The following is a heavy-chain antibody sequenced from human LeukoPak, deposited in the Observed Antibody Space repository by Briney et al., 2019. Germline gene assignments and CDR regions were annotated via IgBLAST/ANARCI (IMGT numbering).Heavy chain of an antibody. CDR2: IYSGGTT. J-gene: IGHJ4*02. Sequence: GGSLRLSCAASGFTVSSNYMSWVRQAPGKGLEWVSVIYSGGTTYYADSVKGRFTISRDNSKNTLYLQMNSLRAEDTAVYYCAKDRSDDYYDSSGLDYWGQGTLVTVSS. CDR3: AKDRSDDYYDSSGLDY. V-gene: IGHV3-66*02. CDR1: GFTVSSNY. D-gene: IGHD3-22*01.